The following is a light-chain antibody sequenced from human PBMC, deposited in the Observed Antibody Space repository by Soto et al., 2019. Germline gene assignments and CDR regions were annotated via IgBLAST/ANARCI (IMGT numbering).Light chain of an antibody. CDR3: QQYGSSSFA. CDR1: QSISSTY. J-gene: IGKJ3*01. V-gene: IGKV3-20*01. CDR2: GAF. Sequence: EIVLTQSPGTLSVSPGERATLFCRARQSISSTYLAWYQKKPGQAPRLLLYGAFNRATGIPDRFSGSGSGTDFTRTISRLEPEDCAFYYCQQYGSSSFAFGPGTKVEIK.